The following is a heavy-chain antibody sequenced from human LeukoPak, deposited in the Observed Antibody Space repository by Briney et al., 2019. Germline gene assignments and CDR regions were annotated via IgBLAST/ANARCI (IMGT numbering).Heavy chain of an antibody. D-gene: IGHD4-17*01. CDR1: GFTFSSYW. J-gene: IGHJ4*02. CDR2: VKQDASGE. CDR3: ARDEYGDYRY. Sequence: PGGSLRLSCAASGFTFSSYWMSWVRQAPGKGPEWVANVKQDASGEYYVDSVKGRFTISRDNAKNSLYLQMNSLRAEDMAVYCCARDEYGDYRYWGQGTLVTVSS. V-gene: IGHV3-7*01.